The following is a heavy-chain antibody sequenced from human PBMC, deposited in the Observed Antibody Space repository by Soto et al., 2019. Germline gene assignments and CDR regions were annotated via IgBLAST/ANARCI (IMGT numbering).Heavy chain of an antibody. Sequence: AQLVESGGGFVQPGGSLRLSCAASGFTFSSYTMTWVRQAPGEGLESVSYITSSSSAIYYADSVKGRFTISRDNAKNSLYLQMNSLRAEDTALYYCARRSRDYYGSGTYVFDYWGQGTLVTVSS. CDR2: ITSSSSAI. CDR3: ARRSRDYYGSGTYVFDY. D-gene: IGHD3-10*01. J-gene: IGHJ4*01. CDR1: GFTFSSYT. V-gene: IGHV3-48*01.